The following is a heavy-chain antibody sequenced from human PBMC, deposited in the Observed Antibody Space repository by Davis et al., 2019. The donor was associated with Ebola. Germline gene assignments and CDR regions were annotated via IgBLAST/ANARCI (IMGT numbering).Heavy chain of an antibody. CDR1: GYTFTSSD. V-gene: IGHV1-8*01. J-gene: IGHJ4*02. Sequence: ASVKVSCKASGYTFTSSDINWVRQATGQGLEWMGWMNPNSGNTNYAQKLQGRVTMTTDTSTSTAYMELISLRSEDTAVYYCARGSSSGWYRNWGQGTLVTVSS. D-gene: IGHD6-19*01. CDR3: ARGSSSGWYRN. CDR2: MNPNSGNT.